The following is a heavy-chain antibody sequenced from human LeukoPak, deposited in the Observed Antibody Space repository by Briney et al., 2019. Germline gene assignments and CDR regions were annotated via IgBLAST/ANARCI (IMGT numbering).Heavy chain of an antibody. V-gene: IGHV5-51*01. CDR2: IYPGDSDT. CDR3: ARVRGVYYYYYGMDV. D-gene: IGHD3-16*01. J-gene: IGHJ6*04. Sequence: GESLKISCKGSGYSFTSYWIGWGRQMPGKGLEWMGIIYPGDSDTRYSPSFQGQVTISADKSISTAYLQWSSLKASDTAMYYCARVRGVYYYYYGMDVWGKGTTVTVSS. CDR1: GYSFTSYW.